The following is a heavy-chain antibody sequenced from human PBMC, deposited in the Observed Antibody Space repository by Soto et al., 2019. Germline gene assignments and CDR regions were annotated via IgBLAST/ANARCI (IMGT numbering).Heavy chain of an antibody. J-gene: IGHJ6*02. CDR3: ATGEAHYDFWSGYPDFYGMDV. V-gene: IGHV5-51*01. CDR2: IYPGDSDT. CDR1: GYSFTSYW. D-gene: IGHD3-3*01. Sequence: PGESLKISCKGSGYSFTSYWIGWVLQMPGKGLEWMGIIYPGDSDTRYSPSFQGQVTISADKSISTAYLQWSSLKASDTAMYYCATGEAHYDFWSGYPDFYGMDVWGQGTTVTVSS.